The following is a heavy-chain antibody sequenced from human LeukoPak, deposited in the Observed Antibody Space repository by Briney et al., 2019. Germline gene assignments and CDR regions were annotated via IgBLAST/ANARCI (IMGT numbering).Heavy chain of an antibody. J-gene: IGHJ6*03. CDR3: ARATVTAGVYYYMDV. V-gene: IGHV4-61*09. CDR1: GGSITSDYYY. D-gene: IGHD4-17*01. Sequence: SETLSLTCTVSGGSITSDYYYWSWIRQPAGKGLEWIGHIYTSGSSNYNPSLKSRVTMSIDTPKNHFSLELSSVTAADTAVYYCARATVTAGVYYYMDVWGKGTTVTVSS. CDR2: IYTSGSS.